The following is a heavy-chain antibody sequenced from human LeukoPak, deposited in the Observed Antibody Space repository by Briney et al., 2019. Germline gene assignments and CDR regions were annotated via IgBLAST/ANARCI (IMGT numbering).Heavy chain of an antibody. CDR2: MKQDGSET. J-gene: IGHJ4*02. CDR1: GFTFSNYW. V-gene: IGHV3-7*01. D-gene: IGHD4/OR15-4a*01. Sequence: GGSLRLSCAASGFTFSNYWMSWVRQAPGKGLEWVANMKQDGSETYYVDSVKGRFTISRDNAKNSLYLQMNSLRAEDTAVYYCASAYGGLFDYWGQGTLVTVSS. CDR3: ASAYGGLFDY.